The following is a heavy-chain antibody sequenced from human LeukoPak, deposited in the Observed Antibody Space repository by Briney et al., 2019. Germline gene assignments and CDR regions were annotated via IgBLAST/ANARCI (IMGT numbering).Heavy chain of an antibody. J-gene: IGHJ6*03. D-gene: IGHD4-17*01. CDR3: ARDGSTVTTYYYYYYIDV. Sequence: GGSLRLSCAASGFTFSSYAMHWVREAPGKGLEWVAVISYDGSNKYYADSVKGRFTISRDNSKNTLYLQMNSLRAEDTAVYYCARDGSTVTTYYYYYYIDVWGKGTTVTVSS. CDR2: ISYDGSNK. CDR1: GFTFSSYA. V-gene: IGHV3-30-3*01.